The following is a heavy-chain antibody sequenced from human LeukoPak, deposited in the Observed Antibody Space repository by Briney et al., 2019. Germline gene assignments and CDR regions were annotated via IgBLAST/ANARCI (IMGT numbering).Heavy chain of an antibody. V-gene: IGHV3-33*06. Sequence: PGRSLRLSCAASGFTFSSYGMHCVRQAPGKGLEWVAGIWYDGNNKYYADSVKGRFTISRDNSKNTLYLQMNSLRAEDTAVYYCVKDQYYDSSGYYFDYWGQGTLLTVSS. CDR2: IWYDGNNK. J-gene: IGHJ4*02. D-gene: IGHD3-22*01. CDR3: VKDQYYDSSGYYFDY. CDR1: GFTFSSYG.